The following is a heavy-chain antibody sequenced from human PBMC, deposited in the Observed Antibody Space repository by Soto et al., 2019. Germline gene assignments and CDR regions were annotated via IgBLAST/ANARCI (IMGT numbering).Heavy chain of an antibody. D-gene: IGHD5-12*01. CDR2: ISYDGSNK. Sequence: GGSLRLSCAASGFTFSSYGMHWVRQAPGKGLEWVAVISYDGSNKYYADSVKGRFTISRDNSKNTLYLQMNSLRAEDTAVYYCAKDLVRYSGYGAYFDYWGQGTLVTVSS. CDR3: AKDLVRYSGYGAYFDY. V-gene: IGHV3-30*18. J-gene: IGHJ4*02. CDR1: GFTFSSYG.